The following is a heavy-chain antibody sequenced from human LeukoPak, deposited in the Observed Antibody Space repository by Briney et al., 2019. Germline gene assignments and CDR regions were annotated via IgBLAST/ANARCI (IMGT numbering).Heavy chain of an antibody. CDR2: IIPIFGTT. CDR1: GGTFSSYG. V-gene: IGHV1-69*13. D-gene: IGHD5-18*01. Sequence: ASVKVSCKASGGTFSSYGISWVRQAPGQGLEWMGGIIPIFGTTNYAQKFQGRVTITADESTITAYMELSSLRSEDTAVYYCARELETAMPWFDPWGQGTLVTVSS. CDR3: ARELETAMPWFDP. J-gene: IGHJ5*02.